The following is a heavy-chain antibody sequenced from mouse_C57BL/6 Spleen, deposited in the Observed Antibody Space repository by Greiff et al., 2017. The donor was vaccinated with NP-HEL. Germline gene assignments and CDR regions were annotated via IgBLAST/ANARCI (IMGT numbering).Heavy chain of an antibody. J-gene: IGHJ1*03. V-gene: IGHV1-15*01. CDR2: IDPETGGT. Sequence: QVQLQQSGAELVRPGASVTLSCKASGYTFTDYEMHWVKQTPVHGLEWIGAIDPETGGTAYNQKFKGKAILTADKSSSTAYMELRSLTSEDSAVYYCTRRRPSGKYWYFDVWGTGTTVTVSS. CDR1: GYTFTDYE. D-gene: IGHD3-1*01. CDR3: TRRRPSGKYWYFDV.